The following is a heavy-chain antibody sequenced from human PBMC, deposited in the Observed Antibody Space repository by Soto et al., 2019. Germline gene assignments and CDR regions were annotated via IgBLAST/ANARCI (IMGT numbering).Heavy chain of an antibody. J-gene: IGHJ4*02. D-gene: IGHD3-22*01. V-gene: IGHV4-31*03. Sequence: SETLSLTCTVSGGSISSGGYYWSWIRQHPGKGLEWIGYIYYSGSTYYNPSLKSRVTISVDTSKNQFSLKLSSVTAADTDVYYCARVWDYDSSGYPFVYWGKGTLVTVSS. CDR1: GGSISSGGYY. CDR2: IYYSGST. CDR3: ARVWDYDSSGYPFVY.